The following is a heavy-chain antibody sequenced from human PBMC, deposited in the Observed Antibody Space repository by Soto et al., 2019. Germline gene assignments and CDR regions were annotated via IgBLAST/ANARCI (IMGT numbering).Heavy chain of an antibody. CDR1: GGSISSYY. J-gene: IGHJ4*02. CDR3: ASGRGYSYGSFDY. CDR2: IYYSGST. V-gene: IGHV4-59*01. Sequence: NPSETLSLTCTVSGGSISSYYWSWIRQPPGKGLEWIGYIYYSGSTNYNPSLKSRVTISVDTSKNQFSLKLSSVTAADTAVYYCASGRGYSYGSFDYWGQGTLVTVSS. D-gene: IGHD5-18*01.